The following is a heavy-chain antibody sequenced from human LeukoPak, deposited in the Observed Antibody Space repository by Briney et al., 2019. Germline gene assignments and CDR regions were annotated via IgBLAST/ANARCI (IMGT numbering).Heavy chain of an antibody. D-gene: IGHD3-16*01. CDR3: ARDEQYQLMILDF. V-gene: IGHV1-18*01. J-gene: IGHJ4*02. CDR1: GYTFTDYG. Sequence: SASVKVSCKASGYTFTDYGFTWVRQALGQGLEWMGWISALNGNANYAHKFRGRVTLTRDTSTGTAYMELRSLKSDDTAVYYCARDEQYQLMILDFWGQGTLITVSS. CDR2: ISALNGNA.